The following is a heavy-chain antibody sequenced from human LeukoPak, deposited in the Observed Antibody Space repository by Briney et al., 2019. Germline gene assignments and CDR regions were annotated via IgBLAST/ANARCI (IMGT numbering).Heavy chain of an antibody. CDR3: AKDLAWSFDY. Sequence: GGSLSLSCAASGFPFSIYALTWSGRPQGKGLEWVSAISGNGGSTYYADSVKGRFTISRDNSRNTLYLQMNSLRAEDTAVYYCAKDLAWSFDYWGQGTLVTVSS. J-gene: IGHJ4*02. CDR1: GFPFSIYA. V-gene: IGHV3-23*01. CDR2: ISGNGGST. D-gene: IGHD2-8*02.